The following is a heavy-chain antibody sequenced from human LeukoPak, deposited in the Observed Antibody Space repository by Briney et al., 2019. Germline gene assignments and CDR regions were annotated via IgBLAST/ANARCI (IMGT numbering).Heavy chain of an antibody. CDR1: GFIFSTTW. D-gene: IGHD6-13*01. V-gene: IGHV3-7*03. Sequence: GGSLRLSCAASGFIFSTTWMAWVRQAPGKGLEWVANIKDDGSEKYYVDSVKGRFTISRDDAKNSLYLQMNSLRAEDTAVYYCARARDSSWDYWGQGTLVTVSS. CDR3: ARARDSSWDY. CDR2: IKDDGSEK. J-gene: IGHJ4*02.